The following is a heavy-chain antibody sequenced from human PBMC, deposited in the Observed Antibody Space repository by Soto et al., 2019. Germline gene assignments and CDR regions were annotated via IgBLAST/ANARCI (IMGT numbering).Heavy chain of an antibody. V-gene: IGHV3-23*01. J-gene: IGHJ5*02. D-gene: IGHD6-19*01. Sequence: EVQLLDSGGGLVQPGGSLRLSCAASGFTFSSSAMSWVRQAPGKGMEWVSAVSGSGGTTYYADSVRGRFTISRDNSKNTLYLQMSSLRAEDTAIYFCARCTVDTIVTSGWCHYLDPWGQGTLVTVSS. CDR1: GFTFSSSA. CDR3: ARCTVDTIVTSGWCHYLDP. CDR2: VSGSGGTT.